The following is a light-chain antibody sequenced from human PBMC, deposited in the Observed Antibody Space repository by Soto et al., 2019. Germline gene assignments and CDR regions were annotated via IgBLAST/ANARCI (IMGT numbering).Light chain of an antibody. CDR3: QQYNSYSWT. CDR2: DAY. J-gene: IGKJ1*01. Sequence: DIQMTQSPATLSASVGDRATLSCRASQSISSWVAWYQHKPGKSPKLLIYDAYSLESGVPSRFSGSGSGTEFTLTISSLQPDDFATYYCQQYNSYSWTFGQGTKVDIK. CDR1: QSISSW. V-gene: IGKV1-5*01.